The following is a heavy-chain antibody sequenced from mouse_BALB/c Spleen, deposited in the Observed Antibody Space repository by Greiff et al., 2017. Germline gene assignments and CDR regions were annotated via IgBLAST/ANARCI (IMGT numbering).Heavy chain of an antibody. D-gene: IGHD1-1*01. V-gene: IGHV5-9-3*01. CDR3: ARQSGYYGSSFDY. Sequence: EVKVVESGGGLVKPGGSLKLSCAASGFTFSSYAMSWVRQTPEKRLEWVATISSGGSYTYYPDSVKGRFTISRDNAKNTLYLQMSSLRSEDTAMYYCARQSGYYGSSFDYWGQGTTLTVSS. CDR1: GFTFSSYA. J-gene: IGHJ2*01. CDR2: ISSGGSYT.